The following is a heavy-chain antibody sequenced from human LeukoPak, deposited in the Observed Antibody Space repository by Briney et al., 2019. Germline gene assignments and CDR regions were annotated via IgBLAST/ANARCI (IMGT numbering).Heavy chain of an antibody. V-gene: IGHV3-33*06. D-gene: IGHD3-16*02. Sequence: WGSLRLSCAATGFTVSSYGMHWVRQAPGKGLEWVAVIWYDGSNKYYADSVKGRFTISRDNSKNTLYLQMNSLRAEDTAVYYCAKMSGVIRPYFDYWGQGTLDT. CDR1: GFTVSSYG. CDR2: IWYDGSNK. J-gene: IGHJ4*02. CDR3: AKMSGVIRPYFDY.